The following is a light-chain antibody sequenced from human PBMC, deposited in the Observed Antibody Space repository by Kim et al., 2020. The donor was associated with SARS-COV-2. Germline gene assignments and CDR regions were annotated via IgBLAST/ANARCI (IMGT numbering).Light chain of an antibody. CDR3: QQYRSHWT. CDR1: QSIDIW. V-gene: IGKV1-5*03. CDR2: QAS. Sequence: SASVGDRVTITCRASQSIDIWLAWYQQKPGKAPKLLNYQASSLESEVPSRFSGSGSGTEFTLTISSLQPDDFATYYCQQYRSHWTFGQGTKVDIK. J-gene: IGKJ1*01.